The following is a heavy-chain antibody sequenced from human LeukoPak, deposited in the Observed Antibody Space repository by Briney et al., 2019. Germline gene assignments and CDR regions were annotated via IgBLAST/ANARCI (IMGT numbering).Heavy chain of an antibody. D-gene: IGHD5-24*01. CDR1: GFTFNLYA. Sequence: GGSLRLSCAASGFTFNLYAMNWVRQAPGKGLEWVSGIVGDASIIDYADSVQGRFTISRDNSKNTLYLQMNSLRAEDTAVYYCAKDLRLGDGYWEIEHWGQGTLVTVSS. CDR3: AKDLRLGDGYWEIEH. CDR2: IVGDASII. V-gene: IGHV3-23*01. J-gene: IGHJ4*02.